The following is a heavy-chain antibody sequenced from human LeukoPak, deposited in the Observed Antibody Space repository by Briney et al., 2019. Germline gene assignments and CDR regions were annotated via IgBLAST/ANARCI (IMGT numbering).Heavy chain of an antibody. CDR2: IIPIFGTA. CDR1: GGTFSSYA. CDR3: ARDSGWGGAPPYYYYYMDV. Sequence: GASVKVSCKASGGTFSSYAISWVRQAPGQGLEWMGGIIPIFGTANYAQKFQGRVTITADKSTSTAYMELSSLRSDDTAVYYCARDSGWGGAPPYYYYYMDVWGKGTTVTISS. D-gene: IGHD1-26*01. V-gene: IGHV1-69*06. J-gene: IGHJ6*03.